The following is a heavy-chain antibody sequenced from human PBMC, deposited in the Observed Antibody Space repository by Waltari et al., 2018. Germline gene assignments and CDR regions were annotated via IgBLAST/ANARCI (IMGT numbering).Heavy chain of an antibody. D-gene: IGHD2-2*01. J-gene: IGHJ4*02. CDR3: AGDRAIGLFFDY. CDR2: VHHSGKT. V-gene: IGHV4-4*02. Sequence: QVQLQESGQGLVKPSGTLSLTSAVSGDSVSGNYWWSWVRQSPEKGLEWIGQVHHSGKTHYTPSIQSRVTISVDSPKTHFSLTLKSVTAADTAVYYCAGDRAIGLFFDYWGRGTLVTVSS. CDR1: GDSVSGNYW.